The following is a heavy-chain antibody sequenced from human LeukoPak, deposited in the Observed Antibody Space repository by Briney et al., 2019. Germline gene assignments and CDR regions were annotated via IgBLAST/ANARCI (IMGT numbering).Heavy chain of an antibody. Sequence: ASVKVSCKASGYTFTSYDINWVRQATGQGLEWMGWMNPNSGNTGYAQKFQGRVTITRNTSTSTVYMELSSLRSEDTAVYYCAREREDIVVVPAAMFVSGWFDPWGQGTLVTVSS. CDR2: MNPNSGNT. CDR1: GYTFTSYD. V-gene: IGHV1-8*03. J-gene: IGHJ5*02. CDR3: AREREDIVVVPAAMFVSGWFDP. D-gene: IGHD2-2*01.